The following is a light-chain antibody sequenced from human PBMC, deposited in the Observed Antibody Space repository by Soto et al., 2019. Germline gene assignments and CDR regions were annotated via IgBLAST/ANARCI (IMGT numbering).Light chain of an antibody. CDR3: RQRDARSGT. V-gene: IGKV3-11*01. Sequence: EIVLTQSPATLSLSPGERATLSCRASQSVRSYLAWYQQKPAQPPRSLIIDAANKAAGVPAEICSGSASADYTLTIISRLAEEVLVDYCRQRDARSGTFGQGTKVDI. J-gene: IGKJ1*01. CDR1: QSVRSY. CDR2: DAA.